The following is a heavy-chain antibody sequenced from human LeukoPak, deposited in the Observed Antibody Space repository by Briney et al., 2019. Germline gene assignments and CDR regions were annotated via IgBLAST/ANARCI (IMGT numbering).Heavy chain of an antibody. D-gene: IGHD3-22*01. Sequence: GASVKVSCKASGYTFTGYYMHWVRQAPAQGLEWMGWINPNSGGTNYAQNFQGRVTMTRDTSISTAYMELSRLRSDDTAVYYCARDVSDYYDSSGYYNWFDPWGQGTLVTVSS. CDR3: ARDVSDYYDSSGYYNWFDP. CDR1: GYTFTGYY. J-gene: IGHJ5*02. V-gene: IGHV1-2*02. CDR2: INPNSGGT.